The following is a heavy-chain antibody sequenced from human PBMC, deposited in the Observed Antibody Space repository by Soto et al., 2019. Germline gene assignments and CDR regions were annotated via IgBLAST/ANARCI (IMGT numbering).Heavy chain of an antibody. Sequence: QVQLVQSGAEVKKLGASVTVSCTASGYTFTSYYIHWVRQAPGQGLEWMGIINPSGGSTSYAQKFQGRVTMTRDTSTSTVYMEVSGLRSEDTAVYYCARDQEPSTLYYDYSYMDVWGKGTTVTVSS. CDR1: GYTFTSYY. CDR3: ARDQEPSTLYYDYSYMDV. CDR2: INPSGGST. J-gene: IGHJ6*03. V-gene: IGHV1-46*03.